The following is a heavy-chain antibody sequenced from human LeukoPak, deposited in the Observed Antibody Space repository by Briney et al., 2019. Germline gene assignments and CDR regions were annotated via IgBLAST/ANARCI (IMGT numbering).Heavy chain of an antibody. CDR3: ARRPYYYESGSYHGMDV. CDR2: ISSSSSYT. J-gene: IGHJ6*02. V-gene: IGHV3-11*03. CDR1: GFTFSDYY. D-gene: IGHD3-10*01. Sequence: GGSLRLSCAASGFTFSDYYMTWIRQAPGKGLEWISYISSSSSYTNYADSVKGRFTISRDNAKSSLYLQMNSLRAEDTAVYYCARRPYYYESGSYHGMDVWGQGITVTVSS.